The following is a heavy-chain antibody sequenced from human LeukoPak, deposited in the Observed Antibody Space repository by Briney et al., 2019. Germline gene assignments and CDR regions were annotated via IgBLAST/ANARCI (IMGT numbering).Heavy chain of an antibody. D-gene: IGHD4-23*01. V-gene: IGHV1-2*02. J-gene: IGHJ3*02. CDR3: ARDLPYGGNSGGNI. CDR1: GYTFTGYY. CDR2: INPNSGGT. Sequence: ASVKVSCKASGYTFTGYYMHWVRQAPGQGLEWMGWINPNSGGTNYAQKFQGRVTMTRDKSISTAYMELSRLRSDDTAVYYCARDLPYGGNSGGNIWGQGTMVTVSS.